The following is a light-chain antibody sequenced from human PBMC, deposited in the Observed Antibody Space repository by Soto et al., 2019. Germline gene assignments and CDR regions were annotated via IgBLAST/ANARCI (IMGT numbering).Light chain of an antibody. CDR1: SSDVGGYNY. Sequence: QSALTQPASVSGSPGQSITISCTGTSSDVGGYNYVSWYQQHPGKAPQLMIYEDSNRPSGVSNRFSGSKSGNTASLTISGLQAEDEAEYYCSSYTSSSTPYVFGTGTKLTVL. CDR3: SSYTSSSTPYV. CDR2: EDS. J-gene: IGLJ1*01. V-gene: IGLV2-14*01.